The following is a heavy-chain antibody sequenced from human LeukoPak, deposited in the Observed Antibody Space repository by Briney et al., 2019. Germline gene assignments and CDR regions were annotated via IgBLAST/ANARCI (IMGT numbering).Heavy chain of an antibody. CDR1: GYSISSGYY. J-gene: IGHJ4*02. CDR3: ARDPPHNWNDPFDY. D-gene: IGHD1-20*01. Sequence: PSGTLSLTCTVSGYSISSGYYWGWIRQPPGKGLEWIGSIYHSGSTYYNPSLKSRVTISVDTSKNQFSLKLSSVTAADTAVYYCARDPPHNWNDPFDYWGQGTLVTVSS. CDR2: IYHSGST. V-gene: IGHV4-38-2*02.